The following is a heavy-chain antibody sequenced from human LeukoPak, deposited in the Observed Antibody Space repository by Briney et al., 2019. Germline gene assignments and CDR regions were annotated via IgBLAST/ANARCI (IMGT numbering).Heavy chain of an antibody. CDR3: AKDGSGCLDD. CDR2: IRYDRSNN. J-gene: IGHJ4*02. D-gene: IGHD3-10*01. Sequence: GGSVRLSCGPCGFTLRLYGMHCVRHAPGRGVVGLALIRYDRSNNYYADSVKCRFTISRDNSKNTLYLQMNSLRAEDTAVYYCAKDGSGCLDDWGQRALVTVSS. CDR1: GFTLRLYG. V-gene: IGHV3-30*02.